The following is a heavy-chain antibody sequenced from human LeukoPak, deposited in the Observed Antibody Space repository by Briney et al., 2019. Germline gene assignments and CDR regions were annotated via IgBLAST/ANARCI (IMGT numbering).Heavy chain of an antibody. CDR3: ARITWTYYYYYYMDV. D-gene: IGHD3-10*01. J-gene: IGHJ6*03. CDR1: GGSISSYY. V-gene: IGHV4-59*01. CDR2: IYYSGST. Sequence: PSETLSLTCTVSGGSISSYYWSWIRQPPGKGLEWIGYIYYSGSTNYNPSLKSRVTISVDTSKNQFSLKLSSVTAADTAVCYCARITWTYYYYYYMDVWGKGTTVTVSS.